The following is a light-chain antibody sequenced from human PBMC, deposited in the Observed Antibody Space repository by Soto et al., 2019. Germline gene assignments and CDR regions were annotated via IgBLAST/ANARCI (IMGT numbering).Light chain of an antibody. CDR2: STS. V-gene: IGKV1-17*01. Sequence: DIQMTQSPSSLSASVGDRVTITCRPSPGFRDALGWYQQKPGKAPKRLIYSTSRLQSGVPSRFSGSGSGTEFTLTISSLQPEDFATYYCLQHNTFRWTFGQGTKVEIK. J-gene: IGKJ1*01. CDR3: LQHNTFRWT. CDR1: PGFRDA.